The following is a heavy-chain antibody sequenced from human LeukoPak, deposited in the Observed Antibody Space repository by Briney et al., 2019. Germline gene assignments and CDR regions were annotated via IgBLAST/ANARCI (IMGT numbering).Heavy chain of an antibody. CDR1: AGSISSGSHY. CDR2: IYTTGST. D-gene: IGHD3-9*01. J-gene: IGHJ4*01. V-gene: IGHV4-61*02. Sequence: SQTLSLTCSVSAGSISSGSHYWTWIRQPAGKGLEWIGRIYTTGSTNYNPSLKSRVTISVDTSKNQFSLKLSSVTAADTAVYYCARERGSLTGYLSIDYWGHGTLFTVSS. CDR3: ARERGSLTGYLSIDY.